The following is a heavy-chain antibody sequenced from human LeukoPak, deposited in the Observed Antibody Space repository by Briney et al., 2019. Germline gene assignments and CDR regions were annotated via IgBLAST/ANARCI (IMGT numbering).Heavy chain of an antibody. V-gene: IGHV1-18*01. J-gene: IGHJ5*02. CDR2: ISAYNGNT. Sequence: GASVKVSCKASGYTFTSYGISWVRQAPGQGPEWMGWISAYNGNTNYAQKLQGRVTMTTDTSTSTAYMELRSLRSDDTAVYYCARDLYNWNDGWFDPWGQGTLVTVSS. D-gene: IGHD1-20*01. CDR3: ARDLYNWNDGWFDP. CDR1: GYTFTSYG.